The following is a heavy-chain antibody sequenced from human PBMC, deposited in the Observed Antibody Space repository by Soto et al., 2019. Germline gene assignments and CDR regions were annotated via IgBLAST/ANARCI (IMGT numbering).Heavy chain of an antibody. V-gene: IGHV1-3*01. CDR1: GYTFTNYP. CDR2: INVGNGNI. Sequence: QVQLVQSGAEVKKPGASVKVSCKASGYTFTNYPIHWVRQAPGQGLEWMGWINVGNGNIKYSQKFQGRVTMTRDTSASTAYMDLSSLGSEDTAVYYCASSYERGHWGQGTLVTVSS. CDR3: ASSYERGH. D-gene: IGHD3-3*01. J-gene: IGHJ4*02.